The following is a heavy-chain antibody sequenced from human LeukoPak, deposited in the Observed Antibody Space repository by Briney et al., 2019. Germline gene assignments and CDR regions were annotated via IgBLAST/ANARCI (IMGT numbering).Heavy chain of an antibody. CDR3: ARVGRYYYDTSGYHYFDY. D-gene: IGHD3-22*01. J-gene: IGHJ4*02. CDR1: GFTFSDYY. CDR2: ISASGSTI. Sequence: PRGSLRLSCAASGFTFSDYYMSWIRQAPGKGLEWVAYISASGSTIYYADPVKGRFTISRDNAKNSLYLQMNSLRAEDTAVYYCARVGRYYYDTSGYHYFDYWGQGTLVTVSS. V-gene: IGHV3-11*04.